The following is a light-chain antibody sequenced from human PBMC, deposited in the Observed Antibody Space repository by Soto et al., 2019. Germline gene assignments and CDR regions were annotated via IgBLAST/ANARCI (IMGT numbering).Light chain of an antibody. V-gene: IGLV1-44*01. CDR2: GNN. CDR3: AAWDVSLNGPV. J-gene: IGLJ7*01. CDR1: SCNIGSNA. Sequence: QSVVTQPPSASGTPGQRVTISCSGTSCNIGSNAVYWYQQLPGTAPQLLIYGNNQRPSGVPDRFSGSKSGTSASLAISGLQSDDEADYYCAAWDVSLNGPVFGGGTQLTVL.